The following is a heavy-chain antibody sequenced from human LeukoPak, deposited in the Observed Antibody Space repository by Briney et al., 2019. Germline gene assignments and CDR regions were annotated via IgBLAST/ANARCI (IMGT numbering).Heavy chain of an antibody. CDR2: IYISVGT. J-gene: IGHJ6*03. CDR3: ARDVSYSSAYMDV. V-gene: IGHV4-4*07. Sequence: PSETLSLTCTVSGGSISSYYWRWVRQRAGEGLEWIWRIYISVGTNYNPSLKSRVTMSVDTSKNQFSLKLSSVTAADTAVYYCARDVSYSSAYMDVWGKGTTVTISS. CDR1: GGSISSYY. D-gene: IGHD6-19*01.